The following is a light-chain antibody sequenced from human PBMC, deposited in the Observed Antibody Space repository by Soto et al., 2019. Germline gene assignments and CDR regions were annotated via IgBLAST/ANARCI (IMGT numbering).Light chain of an antibody. CDR3: SSYTSSSTRV. CDR1: SSDVGDYNY. CDR2: DVS. V-gene: IGLV2-14*01. Sequence: QYALTQPASVSGSPGQSITISCTGTSSDVGDYNYVSWYQQHPGKAPKLMIFDVSNRPSGVSNRFSGSKSGNTASLTISGRQAEDEADYYCSSYTSSSTRVFGTGTKLTVL. J-gene: IGLJ1*01.